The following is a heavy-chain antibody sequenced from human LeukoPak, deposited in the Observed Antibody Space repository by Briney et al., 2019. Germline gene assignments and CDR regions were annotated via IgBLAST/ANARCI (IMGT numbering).Heavy chain of an antibody. D-gene: IGHD6-13*01. CDR1: GYTFTGSY. V-gene: IGHV1-2*02. Sequence: GASVKVSCKASGYTFTGSYMHWVRQAPGQGLEWMGWINPNSGGTNYAQKFQGRVTMTRDTSISTVYMELSRLRSDDTAVYYCAREGVGSSSWYNFDPWGQGTLVTVSS. CDR3: AREGVGSSSWYNFDP. CDR2: INPNSGGT. J-gene: IGHJ5*02.